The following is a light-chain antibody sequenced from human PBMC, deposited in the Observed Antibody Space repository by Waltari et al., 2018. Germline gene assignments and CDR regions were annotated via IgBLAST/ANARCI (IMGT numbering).Light chain of an antibody. CDR3: QQYDISPLT. J-gene: IGKJ4*02. Sequence: EIALTQSPRPLSLSPGARATLSCRSSQTVRTTYLAWYQQKPGQAATPVISGASSRSAGIPDRFSGSGSETDFSLTISSLEPEDFAVYYCQQYDISPLTFGGGTKVEIK. V-gene: IGKV3-20*01. CDR1: QTVRTTY. CDR2: GAS.